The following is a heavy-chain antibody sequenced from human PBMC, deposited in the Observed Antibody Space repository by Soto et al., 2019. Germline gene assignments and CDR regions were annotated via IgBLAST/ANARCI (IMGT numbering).Heavy chain of an antibody. V-gene: IGHV2-5*02. CDR3: ACDYYDSSGYYPDAFDI. CDR1: GFSLSTRGVG. Sequence: QITLKESGPTLVKPTQTLTLTCTFSGFSLSTRGVGVAWIRQPPGKALEWLALIYWDDDKRYSPSLKSRLTITKDTSKNQVVLTMTNMDPVDTATYYCACDYYDSSGYYPDAFDIWGQGTMVTVSS. J-gene: IGHJ3*02. D-gene: IGHD3-22*01. CDR2: IYWDDDK.